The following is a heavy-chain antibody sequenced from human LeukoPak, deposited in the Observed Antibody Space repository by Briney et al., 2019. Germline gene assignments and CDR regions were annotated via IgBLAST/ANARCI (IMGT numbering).Heavy chain of an antibody. CDR2: ISAYNGNT. CDR1: GYTFTTYG. V-gene: IGHV1-18*01. D-gene: IGHD1-1*01. Sequence: ASVKVSCKASGYTFTTYGISWVRQAPGQGLEWMGWISAYNGNTNYAQKSQGRVIMTTDTSTSTAYMELRSLRSDDTAVYYCARDWKGEAPTGHYFDYWGQGTLVTVSS. J-gene: IGHJ4*02. CDR3: ARDWKGEAPTGHYFDY.